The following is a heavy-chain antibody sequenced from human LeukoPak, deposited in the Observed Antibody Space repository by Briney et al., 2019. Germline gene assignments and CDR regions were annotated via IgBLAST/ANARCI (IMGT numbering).Heavy chain of an antibody. D-gene: IGHD3-22*01. CDR3: GRPNPDSSGYYGSFDP. Sequence: SETLSLTCSVSGGSISSSSDYWGWVRQPPGKGLEWVGSIYHSETTYYNPSLKSRVIISVDTSKNQISLKLNSVTAADTAVYYCGRPNPDSSGYYGSFDPWGQGILVTVSS. CDR2: IYHSETT. J-gene: IGHJ5*02. V-gene: IGHV4-39*01. CDR1: GGSISSSSDY.